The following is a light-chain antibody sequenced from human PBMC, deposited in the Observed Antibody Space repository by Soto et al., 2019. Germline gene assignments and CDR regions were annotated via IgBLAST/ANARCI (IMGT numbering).Light chain of an antibody. CDR1: NSDVGGYNY. V-gene: IGLV2-14*03. CDR2: EVT. CDR3: SSYTSSSIPVI. J-gene: IGLJ2*01. Sequence: QSALTQPASVSGSLGQSITISCTGTNSDVGGYNYVSWYQQHPGKAPRLLIYEVTHRPSGVSNRFSGSKSDNTASLTISGLQAEDEADYYCSSYTSSSIPVIFGGGTKVTVL.